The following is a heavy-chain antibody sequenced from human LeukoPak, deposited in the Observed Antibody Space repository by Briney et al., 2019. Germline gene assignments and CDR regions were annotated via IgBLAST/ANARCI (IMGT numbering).Heavy chain of an antibody. CDR1: GGSISSSSYY. D-gene: IGHD3-10*01. J-gene: IGHJ4*02. CDR3: ARGGDYYGSGSYYNVDY. CDR2: IYYSGST. V-gene: IGHV4-39*07. Sequence: KPSETLSLTCTVSGGSISSSSYYWGWIRQPPGKGLEWIGSIYYSGSTYYNPSLKSRVTISVDTSKNQFSLKLSSVTAADTAVYYCARGGDYYGSGSYYNVDYWGQGTLVTVSS.